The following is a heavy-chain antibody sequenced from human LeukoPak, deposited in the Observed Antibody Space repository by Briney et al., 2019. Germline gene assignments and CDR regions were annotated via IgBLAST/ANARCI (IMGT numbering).Heavy chain of an antibody. D-gene: IGHD5-24*01. CDR2: IIPILGIA. CDR1: GGTFSSYA. Sequence: GASVKVSCKASGGTFSSYAISWVRQAPGQGLEWMGRIIPILGIANYAQKFQGRVTITADKSASTAYMELSSLRSEDTAVYYCAREGRRDGYSGNKFGFDYWGQGTLVTVSS. CDR3: AREGRRDGYSGNKFGFDY. J-gene: IGHJ4*02. V-gene: IGHV1-69*04.